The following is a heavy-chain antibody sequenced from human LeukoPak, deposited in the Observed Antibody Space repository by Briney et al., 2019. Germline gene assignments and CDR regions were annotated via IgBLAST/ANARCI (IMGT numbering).Heavy chain of an antibody. D-gene: IGHD3-22*01. CDR2: IYYSGST. CDR1: GGSISSYY. V-gene: IGHV4-59*01. Sequence: SETLSLTCTVSGGSISSYYWSWIRQPPGKGLEWIGYIYYSGSTNYNPSLKSRVTISVDTSKNQFSLRLSSVTAADTAVYYCARDTYYYDSSGYPVGYFDYRGQGTLVTVSS. CDR3: ARDTYYYDSSGYPVGYFDY. J-gene: IGHJ4*02.